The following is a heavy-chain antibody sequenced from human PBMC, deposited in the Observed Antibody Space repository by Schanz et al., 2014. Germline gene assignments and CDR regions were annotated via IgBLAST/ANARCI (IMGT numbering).Heavy chain of an antibody. D-gene: IGHD4-17*01. CDR1: RFTFSSSW. CDR3: TRDTDYHFDY. Sequence: EVQLVESGGGLVKPGGSLRLSCEASRFTFSSSWMHWVRQAPGKGLVWVSRTSHDGSFTTFADSVKGRFTISRDNARNTLYLQMNSLRAEDTAVYYCTRDTDYHFDYWGQGTLVTVSS. V-gene: IGHV3-74*01. CDR2: TSHDGSFT. J-gene: IGHJ4*02.